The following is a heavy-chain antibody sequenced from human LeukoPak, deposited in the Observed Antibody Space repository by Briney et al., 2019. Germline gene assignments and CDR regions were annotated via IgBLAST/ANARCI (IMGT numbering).Heavy chain of an antibody. J-gene: IGHJ4*02. CDR3: ARQPLDYFDY. CDR2: IYYSGST. Sequence: SETLSLTCTVSGGSLSSSSYYWGWIRQPPGKGLEWIGSIYYSGSTYYNPSLKSRVTISVDTSKNQCSLKLSSVTAADTAVYYCARQPLDYFDYWGQGTLVTVSS. V-gene: IGHV4-39*01. CDR1: GGSLSSSSYY.